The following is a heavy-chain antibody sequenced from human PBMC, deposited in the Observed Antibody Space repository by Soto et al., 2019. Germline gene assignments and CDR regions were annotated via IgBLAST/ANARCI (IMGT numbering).Heavy chain of an antibody. CDR1: GYTVTTYG. J-gene: IGHJ6*02. CDR3: TREGSAPYYYYGVDA. Sequence: ASVKVSCTASGYTVTTYGITWVRQAPGQGLEWLGWINTHNGNTNYAQNLQGRVIMTADTSTSTAYMELRSLRSDDTAIYYCTREGSAPYYYYGVDAWGQGTTVTVSS. CDR2: INTHNGNT. V-gene: IGHV1-18*01. D-gene: IGHD3-10*01.